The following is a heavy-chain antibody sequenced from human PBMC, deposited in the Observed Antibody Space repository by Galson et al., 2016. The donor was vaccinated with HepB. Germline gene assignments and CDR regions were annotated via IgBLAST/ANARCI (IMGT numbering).Heavy chain of an antibody. CDR2: IGTAGDT. CDR3: ARGTLSRFMFYYYGMDV. Sequence: SLRLSCAASGFTLSNYDMHWVRQATGKGLEWVAAIGTAGDTYYLDSVEGRFTISSENAKNSLYIEMNSLRAGDTAVYYCARGTLSRFMFYYYGMDVWGQGTTVTVSS. CDR1: GFTLSNYD. J-gene: IGHJ6*02. D-gene: IGHD3-10*02. V-gene: IGHV3-13*01.